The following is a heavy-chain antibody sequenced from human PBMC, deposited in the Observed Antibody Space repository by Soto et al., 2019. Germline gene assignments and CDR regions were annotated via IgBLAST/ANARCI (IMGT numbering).Heavy chain of an antibody. CDR1: GGSISSGGYY. CDR2: IYYSGST. Sequence: QVQLQESGPGLVKPSQTLSLTCTVSGGSISSGGYYWSWIRQHPGKGLEWIGYIYYSGSTYYNPSLKSRVTISVDTSKNQFSLKLSSVTAADTAVYYCARVGRVSYYYYYMDVWGKGITVTVSS. CDR3: ARVGRVSYYYYYMDV. J-gene: IGHJ6*03. D-gene: IGHD3-10*01. V-gene: IGHV4-31*03.